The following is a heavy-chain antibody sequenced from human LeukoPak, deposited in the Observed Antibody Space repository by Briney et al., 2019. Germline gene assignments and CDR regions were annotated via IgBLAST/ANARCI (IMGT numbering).Heavy chain of an antibody. J-gene: IGHJ4*02. Sequence: PGGSLRLSCAASGFTFDDYGMSWVRQAPGKGLEWVSGINWNGGSTGYADSVKGRFTISRDNSKNTLYLQMNSLRAEDTAVYYCAKDLDEYCGGDCYSDYWGQGTLVTVSS. CDR2: INWNGGST. CDR1: GFTFDDYG. D-gene: IGHD2-21*01. CDR3: AKDLDEYCGGDCYSDY. V-gene: IGHV3-20*04.